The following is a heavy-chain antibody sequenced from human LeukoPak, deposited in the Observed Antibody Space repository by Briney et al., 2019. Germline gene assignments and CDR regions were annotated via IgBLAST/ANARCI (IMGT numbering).Heavy chain of an antibody. V-gene: IGHV3-48*01. CDR3: ARESSGVLGFDY. D-gene: IGHD3-10*01. CDR2: ISSSSSII. CDR1: GITFGYYS. Sequence: GGSLRLSCAASGITFGYYSMNWVRQAPGKGLEWISYISSSSSIIYNADSVKGRFTISRDNARNSLYLQMNSLRAEDTAVYYCARESSGVLGFDYWGQGTLVTVSS. J-gene: IGHJ4*02.